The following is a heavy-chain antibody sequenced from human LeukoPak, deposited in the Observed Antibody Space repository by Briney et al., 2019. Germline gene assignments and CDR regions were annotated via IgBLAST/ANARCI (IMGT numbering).Heavy chain of an antibody. J-gene: IGHJ4*02. CDR3: ALDYGDHYFDY. D-gene: IGHD4-17*01. V-gene: IGHV4-59*12. Sequence: PSETLSLTCTVSGGSISSYYWSWIRQPPGKGLEWIGYIYYSGSTNYNLSLKSRVPISVNTPKNQFSLKLSSVTAADTAVYYCALDYGDHYFDYWGQGTLVTVSS. CDR2: IYYSGST. CDR1: GGSISSYY.